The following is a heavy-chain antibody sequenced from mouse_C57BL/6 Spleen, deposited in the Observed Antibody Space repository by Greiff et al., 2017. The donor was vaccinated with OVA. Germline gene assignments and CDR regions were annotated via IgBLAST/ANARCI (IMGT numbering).Heavy chain of an antibody. CDR1: GYTFTSYW. D-gene: IGHD2-5*01. J-gene: IGHJ2*01. CDR2: IHPNSGST. CDR3: ARRYSNYGYFDY. V-gene: IGHV1-64*01. Sequence: QVQLQQPGAELVKPGASVKLSCKASGYTFTSYWMHWVKQRPGQGLEWIGMIHPNSGSTNYNEKFKSKATLTVDKSSSTAYMQLSSLTSEDSAVYYCARRYSNYGYFDYWGKGTTLTVSS.